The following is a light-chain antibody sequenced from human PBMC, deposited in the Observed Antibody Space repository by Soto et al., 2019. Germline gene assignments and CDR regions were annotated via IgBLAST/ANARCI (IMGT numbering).Light chain of an antibody. CDR3: QSYDSSLSGWV. CDR2: GNN. J-gene: IGLJ3*02. CDR1: SSNIGAAYD. Sequence: QSVLTQPPSVSGAPGPKVTISCTRSSSNIGAAYDVHWYQHLPGTAHKLLIYGNNNRPSGVPDRFSGSKSGTSASLAITGLQAEDEADYYCQSYDSSLSGWVFGGGTKLTVL. V-gene: IGLV1-40*01.